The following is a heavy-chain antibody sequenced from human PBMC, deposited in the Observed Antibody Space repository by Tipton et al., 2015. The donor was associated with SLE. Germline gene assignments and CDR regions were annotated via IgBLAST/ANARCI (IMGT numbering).Heavy chain of an antibody. CDR2: IRYDGSNK. D-gene: IGHD3-10*01. CDR1: GFTFSSYS. CDR3: AKDLPNYYGSGGNWFDP. J-gene: IGHJ5*02. V-gene: IGHV3-30*02. Sequence: SLRLSCAASGFTFSSYSMHWVRQAPGKGLEWVTFIRYDGSNKYYADSVKGRFTISRDNSKNTLYLQMNSLRAEDTAVYYCAKDLPNYYGSGGNWFDPWGQGTLVTVSS.